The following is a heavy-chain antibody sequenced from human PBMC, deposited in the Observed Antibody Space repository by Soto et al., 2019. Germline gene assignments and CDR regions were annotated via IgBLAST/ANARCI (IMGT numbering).Heavy chain of an antibody. J-gene: IGHJ4*02. CDR3: ALRSMAVVPEY. CDR2: LYYGPSA. Sequence: QVQLQESGPGLVKPSETLSLTCAVSGDSISSYYCMWIRQPPGKGLESIGYLYYGPSANYNPSLKSRVTLSVDTSTNQCSLTLSSMPAADTAVYYCALRSMAVVPEYWGQGTLVTVSS. CDR1: GDSISSYY. D-gene: IGHD3-22*01. V-gene: IGHV4-59*01.